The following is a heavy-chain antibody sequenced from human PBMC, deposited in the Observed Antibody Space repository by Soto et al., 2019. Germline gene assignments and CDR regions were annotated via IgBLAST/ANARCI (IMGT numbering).Heavy chain of an antibody. Sequence: VQLVESGGTLVQPGGYLRLSCAASGFSVTSNYMTWVRQAPGKGLECVSVIYAGGNTYYPDSVKGRFTISNDNSKNTLFLQMNNLRAEDMADYYCAIVTTFYDILTSSYTLNYFDYWGQVNQVTLAS. CDR3: AIVTTFYDILTSSYTLNYFDY. J-gene: IGHJ4*02. CDR2: IYAGGNT. CDR1: GFSVTSNY. V-gene: IGHV3-53*01. D-gene: IGHD3-9*01.